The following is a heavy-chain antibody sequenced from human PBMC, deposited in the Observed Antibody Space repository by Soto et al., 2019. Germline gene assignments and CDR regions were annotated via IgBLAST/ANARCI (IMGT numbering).Heavy chain of an antibody. Sequence: ASVKVSCKASGYTFTSYGISWVRQAPGQGLEWMGWISAYNGNTNYAQSLQGRVTMTTDTSTTTAYMELRSLKSDDTAVYYCSRVRYTSVWSTDYWGQGTLVTVSS. J-gene: IGHJ4*02. V-gene: IGHV1-18*01. CDR3: SRVRYTSVWSTDY. CDR1: GYTFTSYG. CDR2: ISAYNGNT. D-gene: IGHD6-19*01.